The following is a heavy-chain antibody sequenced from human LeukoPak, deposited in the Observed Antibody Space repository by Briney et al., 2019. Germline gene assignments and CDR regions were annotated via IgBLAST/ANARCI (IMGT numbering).Heavy chain of an antibody. CDR1: GFTFSSYV. Sequence: GGSLRLSCAASGFTFSSYVMHWVRQAPGKGLEWVSAISGSGGSTYYADSVKGRFTISRDNSKNTLYLQMNSLRAEDTAVYYCAKGSNYDILTGYRQTYYFDYWGQGTLVTVSS. V-gene: IGHV3-23*01. CDR2: ISGSGGST. CDR3: AKGSNYDILTGYRQTYYFDY. J-gene: IGHJ4*02. D-gene: IGHD3-9*01.